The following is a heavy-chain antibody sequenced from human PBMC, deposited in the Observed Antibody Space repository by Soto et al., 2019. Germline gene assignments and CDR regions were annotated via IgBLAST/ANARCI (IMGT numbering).Heavy chain of an antibody. D-gene: IGHD3-10*01. J-gene: IGHJ6*02. V-gene: IGHV3-23*01. Sequence: LSCADSGFTFSSYAMSWVRQAPGKGLEWVSAISGSGGSTYYADSVKGRFTISRDNSKNTLYLQMNSLRAEDTAVYYCAKAKLGSMDVWGQGTTVTVSS. CDR2: ISGSGGST. CDR1: GFTFSSYA. CDR3: AKAKLGSMDV.